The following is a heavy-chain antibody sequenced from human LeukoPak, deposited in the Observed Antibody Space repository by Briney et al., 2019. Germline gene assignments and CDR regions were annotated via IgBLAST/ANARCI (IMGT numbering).Heavy chain of an antibody. Sequence: PSETLSLTCAVYGGSFSGYYWSWIRQPPGKGLEWIREINHSGSTNYNPSLKSRVTISVDTSKNQSSLKLSSVTAADTAVYYCARRDSYGYWGGNDYWGQGTLVTVSS. J-gene: IGHJ4*02. CDR1: GGSFSGYY. D-gene: IGHD5-18*01. V-gene: IGHV4-34*01. CDR2: INHSGST. CDR3: ARRDSYGYWGGNDY.